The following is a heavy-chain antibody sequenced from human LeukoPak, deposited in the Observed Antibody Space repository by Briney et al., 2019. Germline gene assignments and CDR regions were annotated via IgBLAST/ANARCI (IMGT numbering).Heavy chain of an antibody. CDR1: GGSISSGDYY. J-gene: IGHJ4*02. CDR2: IYYSGST. CDR3: ARDVTLLWFGESLGDY. D-gene: IGHD3-10*01. V-gene: IGHV4-39*07. Sequence: SETLSLTCTVSGGSISSGDYYWSWIRQPPGKGLEWIGSIYYSGSTYYNPSLKSRVTISVDTSKNQFSLKLSSVTAADTAVYYCARDVTLLWFGESLGDYWGQGTLVTVSS.